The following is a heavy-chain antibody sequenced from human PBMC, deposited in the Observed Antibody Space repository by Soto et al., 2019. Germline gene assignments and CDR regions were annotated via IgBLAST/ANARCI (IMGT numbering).Heavy chain of an antibody. CDR2: IMPIFRTP. CDR3: ATDKDRLQLGGNYSSILSV. CDR1: GGTFSNSA. D-gene: IGHD5-12*01. J-gene: IGHJ3*01. V-gene: IGHV1-69*12. Sequence: QVQLEQSGAEVKKPGASVKVSCKASGGTFSNSAISCVRQDTGQGLEWMGGIMPIFRTPDYAQKFKGRVTSTADDSTSTAYMELRGLRSDDTAVYSCATDKDRLQLGGNYSSILSVWCQGR.